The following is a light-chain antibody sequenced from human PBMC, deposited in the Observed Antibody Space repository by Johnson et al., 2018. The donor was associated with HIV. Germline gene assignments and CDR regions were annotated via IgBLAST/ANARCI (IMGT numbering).Light chain of an antibody. CDR2: KNN. CDR1: SSTIGNNY. J-gene: IGLJ1*01. Sequence: QSVLTQPPSVSAAPGQKVTISCSGSSSTIGNNYVSWYQVLPGTAPKLLIYKNNERPSGIPDRFSGSKCGTSATLGITGLQTGDEANYYCGTWDTSLSAGGVFGTGTKVTVL. CDR3: GTWDTSLSAGGV. V-gene: IGLV1-51*02.